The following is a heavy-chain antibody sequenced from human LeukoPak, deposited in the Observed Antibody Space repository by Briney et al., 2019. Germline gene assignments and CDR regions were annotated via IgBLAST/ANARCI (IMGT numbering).Heavy chain of an antibody. CDR1: GGTFTSYA. CDR3: ARGHCGGDCFTRGYYYYYMDV. Sequence: SVTVSCKASGGTFTSYAISWVRQAPGQGLEWMGGIIPIFGTANYAQKFQGRVTITADESTSTAYMELSSLRSEDTAVYYCARGHCGGDCFTRGYYYYYMDVWGKGTTVTISS. V-gene: IGHV1-69*13. J-gene: IGHJ6*03. CDR2: IIPIFGTA. D-gene: IGHD2-21*02.